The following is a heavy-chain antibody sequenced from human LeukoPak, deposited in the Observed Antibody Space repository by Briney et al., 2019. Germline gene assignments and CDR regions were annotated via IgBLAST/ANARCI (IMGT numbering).Heavy chain of an antibody. V-gene: IGHV3-23*01. Sequence: GRSLRVSCAASGFTFSSYAMSWVRQAPGKGLEWVSAISGSGGSTYYADSVEGRFTISRDNSKNTLYLQMNSLRAEDTAVYYCAKVRPGTAMVRGYFDYWGQGTLVTVSS. CDR1: GFTFSSYA. J-gene: IGHJ4*02. D-gene: IGHD5-18*01. CDR3: AKVRPGTAMVRGYFDY. CDR2: ISGSGGST.